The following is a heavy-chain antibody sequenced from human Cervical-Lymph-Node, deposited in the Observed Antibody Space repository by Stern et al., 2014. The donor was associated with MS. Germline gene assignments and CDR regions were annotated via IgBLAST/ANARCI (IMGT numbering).Heavy chain of an antibody. Sequence: VQLVESGAEMKKPGSSVKVSCKTLGGTFTNYAIGWVRQAPGQGLEWVGGILPMVGTARYAQNFQGRVTIAADESSTTAYMELTSLTSEDTAVYYCARALGYCSGGGCYAHWFDPWGQGTLVTVSS. CDR2: ILPMVGTA. D-gene: IGHD2-15*01. V-gene: IGHV1-69*01. J-gene: IGHJ5*02. CDR3: ARALGYCSGGGCYAHWFDP. CDR1: GGTFTNYA.